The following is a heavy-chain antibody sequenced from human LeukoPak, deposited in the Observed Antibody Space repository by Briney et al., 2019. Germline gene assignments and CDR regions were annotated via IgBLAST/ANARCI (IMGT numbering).Heavy chain of an antibody. Sequence: GASVKVSCKDSGGTFSSDAISWVRQAPGQGLEWMGGIIPIFGTANYAQKFQGRVTITADESTSTVYMELSSLRSEDTAVYYCARDEGGDFWSGYYGDWGQGTLVTVSS. CDR2: IIPIFGTA. V-gene: IGHV1-69*13. CDR3: ARDEGGDFWSGYYGD. D-gene: IGHD3-3*01. J-gene: IGHJ4*02. CDR1: GGTFSSDA.